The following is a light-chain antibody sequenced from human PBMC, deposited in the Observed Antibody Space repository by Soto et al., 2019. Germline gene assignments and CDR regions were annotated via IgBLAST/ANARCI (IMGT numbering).Light chain of an antibody. CDR1: QSISSY. CDR3: QQSYSTPMYT. CDR2: AAS. J-gene: IGKJ2*01. Sequence: DIQMTQSPSSLSASVGDRVTITCRASQSISSYLTWYQQKPGKAPKLLIYAASSLQSGVPSRFSGSGSGTDFTLTISSLQPEDFSNYYWQQSYSTPMYTFGHGTKLEIK. V-gene: IGKV1-39*01.